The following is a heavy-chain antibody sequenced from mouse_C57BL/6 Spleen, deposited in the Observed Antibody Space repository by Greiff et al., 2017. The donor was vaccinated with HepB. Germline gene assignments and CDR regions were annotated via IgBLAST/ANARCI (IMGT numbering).Heavy chain of an antibody. Sequence: QVQLKQSGPELVKPGASVKLSCKASGYTFTSYWMHWVKQRPGQGLEWIGMIHPNSGSTNYNEKFKSKATLTVDKSSSTAYMQLSSLTSEDSAVYYCAREKLGPYFDYWGQGTTLTVSS. J-gene: IGHJ2*01. CDR3: AREKLGPYFDY. V-gene: IGHV1-64*01. D-gene: IGHD4-1*01. CDR2: IHPNSGST. CDR1: GYTFTSYW.